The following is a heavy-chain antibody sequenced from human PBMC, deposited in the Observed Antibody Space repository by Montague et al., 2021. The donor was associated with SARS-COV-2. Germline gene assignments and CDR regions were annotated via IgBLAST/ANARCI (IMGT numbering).Heavy chain of an antibody. J-gene: IGHJ6*03. CDR3: ARHPPAYRDVYYLGG. D-gene: IGHD2-2*01. Sequence: SETLSLTCTVSGGSISSYYWSWIRQPPGKGLEWIGYLYYSGSTNYNPSLKSRVTISVDTSKNQFSLRLNSVTAADTAVYYCARHPPAYRDVYYLGGWGQGATGTGSS. CDR2: LYYSGST. V-gene: IGHV4-59*01. CDR1: GGSISSYY.